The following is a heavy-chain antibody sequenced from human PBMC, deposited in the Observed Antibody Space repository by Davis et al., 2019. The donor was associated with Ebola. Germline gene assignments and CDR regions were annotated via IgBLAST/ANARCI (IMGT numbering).Heavy chain of an antibody. J-gene: IGHJ4*02. CDR1: GFPFSRYT. CDR3: AREADYYDSSGYSHYFDY. V-gene: IGHV3-21*01. D-gene: IGHD3-22*01. CDR2: ISSSSSYI. Sequence: GESLKISCAASGFPFSRYTMNWVRQAPGKGLEWVSSISSSSSYIYYADSVKGRFTISRDNAKNSLYLQMNSLRAEDTAVYYCAREADYYDSSGYSHYFDYWGQGTLVTVSS.